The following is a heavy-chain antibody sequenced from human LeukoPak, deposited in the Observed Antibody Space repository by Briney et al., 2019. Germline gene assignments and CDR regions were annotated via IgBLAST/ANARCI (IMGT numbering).Heavy chain of an antibody. D-gene: IGHD3-10*01. CDR1: GGTFGSYA. J-gene: IGHJ3*02. CDR2: IIPIFGTA. V-gene: IGHV1-69*13. Sequence: ASVKVSCKASGGTFGSYAISWVRQAPGQGLEWMGGIIPIFGTANYAQKFQGRVTITADESTSTAYMELSSLRSEDTAVYYCARGLEITMVRGIPSDAFDIWGQGTMVTVSS. CDR3: ARGLEITMVRGIPSDAFDI.